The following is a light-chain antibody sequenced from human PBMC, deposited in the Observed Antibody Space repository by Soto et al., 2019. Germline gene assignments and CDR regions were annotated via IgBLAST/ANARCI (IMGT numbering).Light chain of an antibody. CDR3: SSYAGSNRV. CDR1: ISDVGGYNY. J-gene: IGLJ1*01. Sequence: QSVLTQPPSASGSPGQSVTISCTGTISDVGGYNYVSWYQQHPGKAPKLMIYEVSKRPSGVPDRFSGSKSGNTASLTVSGLHADDDADYYCSSYAGSNRVFGTGTKVTVL. CDR2: EVS. V-gene: IGLV2-8*01.